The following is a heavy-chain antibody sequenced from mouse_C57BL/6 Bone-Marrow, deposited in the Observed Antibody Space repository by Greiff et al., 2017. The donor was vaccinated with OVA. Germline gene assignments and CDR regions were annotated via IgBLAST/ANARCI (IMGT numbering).Heavy chain of an antibody. CDR2: FHPYNDDT. V-gene: IGHV1-47*01. Sequence: QVQLQQSGAELVKPGASVKMSCKASGYIFTTYPIEWMKQNHGKSLEWIGNFHPYNDDTKYNEKFKGKATLTVEKSSSTVYLELSRLTSDDSAVYYCAVGHYGSSPYWYFDVWGTGTTVTVSS. D-gene: IGHD1-1*01. J-gene: IGHJ1*03. CDR1: GYIFTTYP. CDR3: AVGHYGSSPYWYFDV.